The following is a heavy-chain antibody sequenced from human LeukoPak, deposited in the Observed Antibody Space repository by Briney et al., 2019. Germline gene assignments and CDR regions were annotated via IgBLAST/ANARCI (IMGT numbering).Heavy chain of an antibody. CDR1: GYTFTGYY. J-gene: IGHJ3*02. Sequence: ASVKVSCKASGYTFTGYYMHWVRQAPGQGLEWMGWINPNSGGTNYAQKFQGRVTMTRDTSISTAYMELSRLRSDDTAVYYCARGRHISGYYDDAFDIWGQGTMVTVSS. V-gene: IGHV1-2*02. CDR3: ARGRHISGYYDDAFDI. D-gene: IGHD3-22*01. CDR2: INPNSGGT.